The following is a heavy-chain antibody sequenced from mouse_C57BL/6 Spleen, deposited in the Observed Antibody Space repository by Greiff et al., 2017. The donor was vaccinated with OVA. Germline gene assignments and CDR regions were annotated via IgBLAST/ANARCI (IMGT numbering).Heavy chain of an antibody. CDR1: GFTFSSYG. CDR3: ARLGITTVVADWYFDV. V-gene: IGHV5-6*01. D-gene: IGHD1-1*01. J-gene: IGHJ1*03. Sequence: EVQRVESGGDLVKPGGSLKLSCAASGFTFSSYGMSWVRQTPDKRLEWVATISSGGSYTYYPDSVKGRFTISRDNAKNTLYLQMSSLKSEDTAMYYCARLGITTVVADWYFDVWGTGTTVTVSS. CDR2: ISSGGSYT.